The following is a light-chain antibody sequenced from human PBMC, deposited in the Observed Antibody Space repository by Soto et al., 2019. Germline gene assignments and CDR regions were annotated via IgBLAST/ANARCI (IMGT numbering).Light chain of an antibody. CDR3: MQALQTPPT. CDR2: LGS. CDR1: QSLLHTDGYNY. V-gene: IGKV2-28*01. Sequence: DTVMTQSPLSLPVTPGEPASISCWSSQSLLHTDGYNYLDWYLQKPGQSPQLLIYLGSYRACGVPDRFSGSGSRTDFTLKISRVEAEDVGVYYCMQALQTPPTFGQGTKLEI. J-gene: IGKJ1*01.